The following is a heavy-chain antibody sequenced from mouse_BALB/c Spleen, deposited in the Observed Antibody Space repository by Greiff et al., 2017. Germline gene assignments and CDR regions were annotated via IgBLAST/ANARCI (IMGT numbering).Heavy chain of an antibody. D-gene: IGHD2-14*01. CDR1: GFSLTSYG. J-gene: IGHJ4*01. Sequence: VHLVESGPGLVAPSQSLSITCTVSGFSLTSYGVHWVRQPPGKGLEWLGVIWAGGSTNYNSALMSRLSISKDNSKSQGFLKMNSLQTDDTAMYYCAREGIKYAMDYWGQGTSVTVSS. CDR2: IWAGGST. V-gene: IGHV2-9*02. CDR3: AREGIKYAMDY.